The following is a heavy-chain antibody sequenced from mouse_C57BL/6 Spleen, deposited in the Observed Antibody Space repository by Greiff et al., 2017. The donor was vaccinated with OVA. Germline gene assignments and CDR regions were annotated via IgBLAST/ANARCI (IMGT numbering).Heavy chain of an antibody. V-gene: IGHV14-4*01. D-gene: IGHD1-1*01. Sequence: VQLQQSGAELVRPGASVKLSCTASGFNIKDDYMHWVKQRPEQGLEWIGWIDPENGDTEYASKFQGKATITADKSSNTAYLQLSSLTSEDTAVYYCTKYGSLDYWGQGTTLTVSS. CDR1: GFNIKDDY. J-gene: IGHJ2*01. CDR2: IDPENGDT. CDR3: TKYGSLDY.